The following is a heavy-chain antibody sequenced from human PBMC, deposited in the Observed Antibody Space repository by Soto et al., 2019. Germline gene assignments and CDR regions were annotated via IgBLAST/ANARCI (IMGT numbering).Heavy chain of an antibody. J-gene: IGHJ4*01. CDR1: GFTFTNAW. D-gene: IGHD2-21*02. Sequence: GVSLRLSCVASGFTFTNAWMSYDRQAGGKGVEWVRRITSNADGVTTDYAAPVKGRFTISRADSKNTLYVQMNSLRIEATDVYYCTTDGAQIVLVTYLGHGTLDAVS. CDR2: ITSNADGVTT. V-gene: IGHV3-15*01. CDR3: TTDGAQIVLVTY.